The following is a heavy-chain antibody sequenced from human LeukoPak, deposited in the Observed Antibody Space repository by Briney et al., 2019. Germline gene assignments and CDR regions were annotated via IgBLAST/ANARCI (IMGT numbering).Heavy chain of an antibody. CDR1: GFPFSDYG. V-gene: IGHV3-30*03. CDR2: ISHDGSNK. Sequence: GGSLRLSCAASGFPFSDYGMYWVRQAPGKGLEWLAVISHDGSNKYYADSVKGRITISRDNSMNTLYLQMNSLRAEDTAVYYCARIRRTRVIDPWGQGTLVTVSS. J-gene: IGHJ5*02. CDR3: ARIRRTRVIDP.